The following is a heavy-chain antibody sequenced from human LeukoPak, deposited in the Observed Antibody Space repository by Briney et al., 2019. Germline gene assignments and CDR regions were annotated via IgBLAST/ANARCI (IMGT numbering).Heavy chain of an antibody. CDR2: IIPILGIA. CDR3: APPIGPMATILGYYYYGMDA. Sequence: GASVKVSCKASGFTFSGYAINWVRQAPGQGLEWMGRIIPILGIANYAQKFQGRVTITADKSTSTAYIELSSLRSEDTAVYYCAPPIGPMATILGYYYYGMDAWGQGNTVTVSS. CDR1: GFTFSGYA. V-gene: IGHV1-69*04. D-gene: IGHD5-24*01. J-gene: IGHJ6*02.